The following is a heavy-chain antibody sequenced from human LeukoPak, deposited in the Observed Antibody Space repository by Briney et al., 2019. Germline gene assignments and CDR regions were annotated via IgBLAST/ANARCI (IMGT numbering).Heavy chain of an antibody. V-gene: IGHV4-34*01. Sequence: SETLSLTCAVYGGSFSGYYWSWVRQPPGKGLEGIGEINHSGSTNYNPSLKSRVTISVDTSKNQFSLKLSSVTAADTAVYYCARVSAYYYDSSGYFYYFDYWGQGTLVTVSS. CDR2: INHSGST. J-gene: IGHJ4*02. CDR3: ARVSAYYYDSSGYFYYFDY. D-gene: IGHD3-22*01. CDR1: GGSFSGYY.